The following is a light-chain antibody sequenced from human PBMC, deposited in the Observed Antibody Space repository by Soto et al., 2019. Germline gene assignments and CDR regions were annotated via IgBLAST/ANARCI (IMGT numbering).Light chain of an antibody. CDR2: GAS. J-gene: IGKJ1*01. CDR3: QQYKKWPRT. CDR1: QSISSN. V-gene: IGKV3D-15*01. Sequence: EIVLTQSPGTLSLSRGERAILYCRVSQSISSNYLAWYQQKPGQAPRLLIYGASTRATGIPDRFSGSGSGTEFTLTISSLQSEDFAVYYCQQYKKWPRTFGHGTKVDIK.